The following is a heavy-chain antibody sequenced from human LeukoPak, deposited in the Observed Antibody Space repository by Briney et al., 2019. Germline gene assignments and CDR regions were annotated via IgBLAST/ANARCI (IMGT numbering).Heavy chain of an antibody. D-gene: IGHD2-21*01. Sequence: SETLPLTCSVSGGSITTNRWSWIPQPPGRGLEWIGYIHHSGGTDYNPSLKSRLTISIDTSKSQFSLKLTSVTAADTAVYYCAPDWRFCGDEGCVGTWGQGTLITVSS. CDR3: APDWRFCGDEGCVGT. V-gene: IGHV4-59*01. J-gene: IGHJ4*02. CDR2: IHHSGGT. CDR1: GGSITTNR.